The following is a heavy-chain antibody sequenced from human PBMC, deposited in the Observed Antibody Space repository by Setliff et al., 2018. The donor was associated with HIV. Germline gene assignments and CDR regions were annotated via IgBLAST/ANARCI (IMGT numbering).Heavy chain of an antibody. Sequence: ASVKVSCKASGYTFTSYYMLWVRQAPGQGLEWMGIINPSGGSTSYAQKFQGRVTMTRDTSTSTVYMELSSLRSEDTAVYYCARDFLVLLQFLEWPIRDLYGMDVWGQGTTVTVSS. CDR2: INPSGGST. V-gene: IGHV1-46*01. J-gene: IGHJ6*02. CDR1: GYTFTSYY. D-gene: IGHD3-3*01. CDR3: ARDFLVLLQFLEWPIRDLYGMDV.